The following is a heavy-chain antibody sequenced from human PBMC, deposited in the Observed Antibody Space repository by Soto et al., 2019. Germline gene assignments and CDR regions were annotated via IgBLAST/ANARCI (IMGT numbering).Heavy chain of an antibody. J-gene: IGHJ5*02. D-gene: IGHD3-10*01. Sequence: EVQLVESGGGLVQPGGSLRLSCAASWFSLSDYWIHWVRQAPGKGLVWLSRIKGDGSETYYADSVRGRFTISRDNAKNTVYLQLNSLRVEDTAVYYCARDYHGSGNPWGQGTPVTVSS. CDR3: ARDYHGSGNP. CDR1: WFSLSDYW. V-gene: IGHV3-74*01. CDR2: IKGDGSET.